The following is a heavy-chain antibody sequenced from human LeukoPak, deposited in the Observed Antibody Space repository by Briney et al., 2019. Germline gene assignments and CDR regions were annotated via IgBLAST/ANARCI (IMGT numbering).Heavy chain of an antibody. CDR1: GGSFSGYY. Sequence: PSETLSLTCAVYGGSFSGYYWSWIRQPPGKGLEGSGEINHSGSTNYHPSLKSRVTISVDTSKNQFSLQLSSVTAADTAVYYCARGRSGWYWFDPWGQGTLVTVSS. D-gene: IGHD6-19*01. V-gene: IGHV4-34*01. J-gene: IGHJ5*02. CDR2: INHSGST. CDR3: ARGRSGWYWFDP.